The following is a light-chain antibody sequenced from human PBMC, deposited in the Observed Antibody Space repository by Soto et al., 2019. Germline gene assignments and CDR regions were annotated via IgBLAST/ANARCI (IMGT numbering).Light chain of an antibody. CDR2: GVS. Sequence: QSVLTQPRSVSGSPGQSVTISCTGTSSDVGGYKYVSWYQQKPGKAPKPSICGVSRWPSGVPNRFSGSKSGNRASLTISGLQAEDEGDYYCCSYASGPEVFGTGTKVTVL. CDR1: SSDVGGYKY. J-gene: IGLJ1*01. CDR3: CSYASGPEV. V-gene: IGLV2-11*01.